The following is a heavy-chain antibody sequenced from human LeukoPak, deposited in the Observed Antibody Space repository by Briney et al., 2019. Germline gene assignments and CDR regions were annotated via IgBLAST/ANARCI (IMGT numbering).Heavy chain of an antibody. Sequence: GGSLRLSCAASGFTFSSYGMHWVRQAPGKGLEWVAVIWYDGSNKYYADSVKGRFTISRDNSKNTLYLQMNSLRAEDTAVYYCARDYYDSSGYPGIGYWGQGTPVTVSS. D-gene: IGHD3-22*01. CDR2: IWYDGSNK. V-gene: IGHV3-33*01. J-gene: IGHJ4*02. CDR3: ARDYYDSSGYPGIGY. CDR1: GFTFSSYG.